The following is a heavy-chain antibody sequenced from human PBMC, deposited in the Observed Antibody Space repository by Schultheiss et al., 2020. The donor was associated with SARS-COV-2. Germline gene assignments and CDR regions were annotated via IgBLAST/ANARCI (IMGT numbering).Heavy chain of an antibody. D-gene: IGHD6-19*01. CDR2: IWYDGSNK. J-gene: IGHJ3*02. CDR1: GFTFSNAW. Sequence: GGSLRLSCAASGFTFSNAWMNWVRQAPGKGLEWVAVIWYDGSNKYYADSVKGRFTISRDNSKNTLYLQMNSLRAEDTAVYYCAKDDGRWLGRNDAFDIWGQGTLVTVSS. CDR3: AKDDGRWLGRNDAFDI. V-gene: IGHV3-33*06.